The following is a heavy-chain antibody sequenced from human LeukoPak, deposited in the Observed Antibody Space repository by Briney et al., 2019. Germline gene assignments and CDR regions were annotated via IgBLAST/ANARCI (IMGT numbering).Heavy chain of an antibody. V-gene: IGHV4-39*01. D-gene: IGHD2-2*01. CDR2: IYYSGTT. CDR1: GGSIISSSYY. CDR3: ARHYFRVVPADRGDAFDI. J-gene: IGHJ3*02. Sequence: SETLSLTCTVSGGSIISSSYYWVWIRQPPGMGLEWIGSIYYSGTTYYNPSLKSRVTISVDTSKNQFSLKLSSVTVADTAVYYCARHYFRVVPADRGDAFDIWGRGTMVTVSS.